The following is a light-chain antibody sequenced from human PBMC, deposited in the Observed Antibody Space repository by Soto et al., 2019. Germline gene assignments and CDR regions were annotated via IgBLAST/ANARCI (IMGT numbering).Light chain of an antibody. CDR2: GNN. Sequence: QSVLTQPPSVSGAPGQRVTISCTGSSSNIGAGYDIQWYQQFPGTAPKLLIYGNNNRPSGVPDRFSGSKSDTSASLAITGLQAEDEADYYCQSYDSRLSGSVVFGGGTKVTVL. J-gene: IGLJ2*01. CDR1: SSNIGAGYD. V-gene: IGLV1-40*01. CDR3: QSYDSRLSGSVV.